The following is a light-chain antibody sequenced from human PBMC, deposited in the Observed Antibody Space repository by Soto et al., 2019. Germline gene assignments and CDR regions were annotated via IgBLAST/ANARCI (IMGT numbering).Light chain of an antibody. CDR1: QPVSRNF. CDR3: QQYANSPIT. V-gene: IGKV3-20*01. CDR2: GVS. J-gene: IGKJ5*01. Sequence: EVVLTQSPGTLSLSPGESAALSCRASQPVSRNFLAWYQQKPGQAPRLLIYGVSSRASGIPDRFFGSGSGTDFTLTINRLEPEDFAVYYCQQYANSPITFGQGTRLEIK.